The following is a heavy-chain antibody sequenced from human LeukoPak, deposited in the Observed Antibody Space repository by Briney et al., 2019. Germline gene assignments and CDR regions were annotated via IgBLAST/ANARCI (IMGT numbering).Heavy chain of an antibody. CDR3: ARDRSSGSV. J-gene: IGHJ3*01. D-gene: IGHD6-19*01. CDR2: IYYSGST. Sequence: SETLSLTCTVSGGSISSYYWSWIRQPPGEGLEWIGYIYYSGSTNYNPSLKSRVTISVDTSKNQFSLKLSCVTAADTAVYYCARDRSSGSVWGQGTMVTVSS. CDR1: GGSISSYY. V-gene: IGHV4-59*01.